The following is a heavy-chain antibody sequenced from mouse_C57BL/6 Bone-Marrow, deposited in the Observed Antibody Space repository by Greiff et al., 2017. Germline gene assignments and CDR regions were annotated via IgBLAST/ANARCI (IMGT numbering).Heavy chain of an antibody. Sequence: VQLQQSGAELVRPGASVTLSCKASGYTFTDYGMHWVKQTPVHGLEWIGAIDPETGGTAYNQKFKGKAILTADKSSSTAYMELRSLTSEDSAVYYCTLYGPEDYWGRGTTLTVSA. CDR3: TLYGPEDY. CDR2: IDPETGGT. V-gene: IGHV1-15*01. CDR1: GYTFTDYG. D-gene: IGHD1-1*01. J-gene: IGHJ2*01.